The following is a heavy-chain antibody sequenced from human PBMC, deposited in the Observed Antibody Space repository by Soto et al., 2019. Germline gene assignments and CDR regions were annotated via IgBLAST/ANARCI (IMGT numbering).Heavy chain of an antibody. CDR2: VYYSGGA. CDR1: GVSIHNSHSF. J-gene: IGHJ5*01. D-gene: IGHD2-15*01. Sequence: ETLSDTGPVSGVSIHNSHSFWAWILQPPGKGLEFIGSVYYSGGANYNPSLKSRVTISVDTSKNQLSLRVNSVTAADTAVYYCGRVVEGATRHTDFDSWGQGTPVSVSS. CDR3: GRVVEGATRHTDFDS. V-gene: IGHV4-39*01.